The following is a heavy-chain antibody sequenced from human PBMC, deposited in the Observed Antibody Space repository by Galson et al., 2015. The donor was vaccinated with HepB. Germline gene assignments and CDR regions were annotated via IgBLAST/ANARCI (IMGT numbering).Heavy chain of an antibody. CDR3: ARWTYSSGWYGGFDY. CDR1: GFTFSSYA. J-gene: IGHJ4*02. CDR2: ISYDGSNK. V-gene: IGHV3-30-3*01. Sequence: SLRLSCAASGFTFSSYAMHWVRQAPGKGLEWVAVISYDGSNKYYADSVKGRFTISRDNSKNTLYLQMNSLRAEDTAVYYCARWTYSSGWYGGFDYWGQGTLVTVSS. D-gene: IGHD6-19*01.